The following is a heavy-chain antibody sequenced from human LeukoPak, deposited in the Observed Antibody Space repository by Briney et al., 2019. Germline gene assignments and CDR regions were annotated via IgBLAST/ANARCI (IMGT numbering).Heavy chain of an antibody. CDR3: ARRRYYDSSGYLD. CDR1: GGSIRSGSYY. V-gene: IGHV4-39*01. CDR2: IYYSGST. J-gene: IGHJ1*01. D-gene: IGHD3-22*01. Sequence: SETLSLTCTVSGGSIRSGSYYWGWIRQPPGKGLEWIGSIYYSGSTYCNPSLKSRVTISIDTSKNQFSLKLTSVTAADTAVYYCARRRYYDSSGYLDWGQGTLLTVSS.